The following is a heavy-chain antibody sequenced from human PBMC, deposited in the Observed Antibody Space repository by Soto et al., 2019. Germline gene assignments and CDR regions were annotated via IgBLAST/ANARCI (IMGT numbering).Heavy chain of an antibody. CDR1: GLSFSSYA. J-gene: IGHJ4*02. V-gene: IGHV3-23*01. CDR3: AKEAKNIDWLPTSYYFDF. Sequence: EVQVLESGGGLAQPGRSLRLSCAVSGLSFSSYAMTWVRQSPGKGLEWVSSISRSGNSTYSADSVRGRFTISRDNSKNTLYLPKNSLRAQDTAVYYCAKEAKNIDWLPTSYYFDFWGQGTLVTVSS. CDR2: ISRSGNST. D-gene: IGHD3-9*01.